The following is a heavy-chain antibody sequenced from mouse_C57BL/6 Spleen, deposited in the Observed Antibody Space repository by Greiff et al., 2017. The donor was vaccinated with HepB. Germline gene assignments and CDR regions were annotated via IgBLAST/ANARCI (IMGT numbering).Heavy chain of an antibody. D-gene: IGHD2-3*01. CDR3: ASGGPYDGYYVLAWFAY. CDR1: GYAFSSSW. CDR2: IYPGDGDT. V-gene: IGHV1-82*01. J-gene: IGHJ3*01. Sequence: QVQLKQSGPELVKPGASVKISCKASGYAFSSSWMNWVKQRPGKGLEWIGRIYPGDGDTNYNGKFKGKATLTADKSSSTAYMQLSSLTSEDSAVYFCASGGPYDGYYVLAWFAYWGQGTLVTVSA.